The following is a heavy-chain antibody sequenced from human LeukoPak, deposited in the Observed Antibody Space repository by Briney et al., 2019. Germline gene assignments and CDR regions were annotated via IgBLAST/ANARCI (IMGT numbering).Heavy chain of an antibody. CDR3: ARGGSSSSSGFDY. J-gene: IGHJ4*02. D-gene: IGHD6-6*01. CDR2: ISSSSSTI. CDR1: GFTFSSYN. Sequence: GGSLRLSCAASGFTFSSYNMNWVRQAPGKGLEWVSYISSSSSTIYYADSVKGRFTISRDNAKNSLYLQMNSLRAEDAAVYYCARGGSSSSSGFDYWGQGTLVTVSS. V-gene: IGHV3-48*01.